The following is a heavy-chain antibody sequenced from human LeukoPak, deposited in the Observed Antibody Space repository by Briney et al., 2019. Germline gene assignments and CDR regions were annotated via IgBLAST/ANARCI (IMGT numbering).Heavy chain of an antibody. V-gene: IGHV4-34*01. Sequence: PSETLSLTCAVYGGSFSGYYWSWIRQPPGKGLEWIGEINHSGSTNYNPSLKSRVTISVDTSKNQFSLKLSSVTAADTAVYYCAREGSRRVFDYWGQGTLATVSS. D-gene: IGHD6-13*01. CDR2: INHSGST. CDR3: AREGSRRVFDY. J-gene: IGHJ4*02. CDR1: GGSFSGYY.